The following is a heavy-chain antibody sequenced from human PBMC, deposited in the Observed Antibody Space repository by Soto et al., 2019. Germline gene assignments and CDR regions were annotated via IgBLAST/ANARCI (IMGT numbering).Heavy chain of an antibody. CDR2: ISPKFGRT. V-gene: IGHV1-18*01. CDR3: AREDCNGGSCDGGHYLDL. Sequence: QVQLVQSGPEVKKAGASVKVSCTAPTDYIFLAYGFDWVRQAPGQGLEWMGWISPKFGRTNYARTLQDRFPMTTDVPTKTGSMELSDLRSDDTAVSYCAREDCNGGSCDGGHYLDLWGRGTPISVSS. D-gene: IGHD2-15*01. CDR1: DYIFLAYG. J-gene: IGHJ2*01.